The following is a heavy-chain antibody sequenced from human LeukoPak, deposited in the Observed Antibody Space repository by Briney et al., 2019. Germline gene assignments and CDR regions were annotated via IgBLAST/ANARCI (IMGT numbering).Heavy chain of an antibody. CDR2: ISSSSSYI. CDR1: GFTFSSYS. D-gene: IGHD1-1*01. V-gene: IGHV3-21*01. CDR3: ARGTTGTTGGNWFDP. J-gene: IGHJ5*02. Sequence: GGSLRLSCAASGFTFSSYSMNWVRQAPGKGLEWVSSISSSSSYIYYADSVKGRFTISRDNAKNSLYLQMNSLRAEDTAVYYCARGTTGTTGGNWFDPWGQGTLVTVSS.